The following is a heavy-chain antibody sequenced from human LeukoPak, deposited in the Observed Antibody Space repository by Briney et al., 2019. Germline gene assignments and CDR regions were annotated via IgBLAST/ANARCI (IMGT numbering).Heavy chain of an antibody. CDR2: FDPEDGET. D-gene: IGHD3-9*01. Sequence: ASVKVSCKVSGYTLTELSMHWVRQAPGKGLESMGGFDPEDGETIYAQKFQGRVTMTEDTSTDTAYMELSSLRSEDTAVYYCATDSGPDYWLVSLDYWGQGTLVTVSS. CDR1: GYTLTELS. CDR3: ATDSGPDYWLVSLDY. J-gene: IGHJ4*02. V-gene: IGHV1-24*01.